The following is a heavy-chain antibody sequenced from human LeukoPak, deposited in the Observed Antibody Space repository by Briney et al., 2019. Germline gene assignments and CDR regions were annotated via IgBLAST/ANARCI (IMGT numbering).Heavy chain of an antibody. D-gene: IGHD6-25*01. V-gene: IGHV4-61*02. Sequence: SETLSLTCTVSGGSISSGSYYWSWIRQPAGKGLEWIGRIYTSGSTNYNPSLKSRVTISVDTSKNQFSLKLSSVTAADTAVYYCARDGYSSEDAFDIWGQGTMVTVSS. CDR2: IYTSGST. CDR3: ARDGYSSEDAFDI. CDR1: GGSISSGSYY. J-gene: IGHJ3*02.